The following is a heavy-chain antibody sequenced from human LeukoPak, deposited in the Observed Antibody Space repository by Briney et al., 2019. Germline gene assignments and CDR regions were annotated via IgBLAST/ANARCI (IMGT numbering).Heavy chain of an antibody. CDR3: AKTVVVITFRFDD. D-gene: IGHD2-21*01. Sequence: PGGSLRLSCAASGFTFNSYVMSWVRQAPGKGLEWVSSINGGGGNTYYADSVKGRFTISRDNSKNMLYLQMNSLRADDTAIYYCAKTVVVITFRFDDWGQGALGTVSS. CDR1: GFTFNSYV. V-gene: IGHV3-23*01. CDR2: INGGGGNT. J-gene: IGHJ4*02.